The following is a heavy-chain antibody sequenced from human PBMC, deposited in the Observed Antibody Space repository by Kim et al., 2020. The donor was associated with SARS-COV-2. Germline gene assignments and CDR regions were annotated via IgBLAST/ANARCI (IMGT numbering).Heavy chain of an antibody. Sequence: SETLSLTCAVYGGSFSGYYWSWIRQPPGKGLEWIGEINHSGSTNYNPSLKSRVTISVDTSKNQFSLKLSSVTAADTAVYYCARARITIFGVSLVGFDYWGQGTLVTVSP. CDR2: INHSGST. V-gene: IGHV4-34*01. D-gene: IGHD3-3*01. CDR3: ARARITIFGVSLVGFDY. CDR1: GGSFSGYY. J-gene: IGHJ4*02.